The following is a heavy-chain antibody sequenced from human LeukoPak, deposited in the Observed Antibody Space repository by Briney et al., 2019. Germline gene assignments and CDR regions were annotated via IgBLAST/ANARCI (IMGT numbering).Heavy chain of an antibody. CDR2: ITGPSSSSKI. Sequence: GGSLRLSCEASGFTFSRDGMNWVRQAPGKGPEWIAHITGPSSSSKIYYADSVKGRFTISRDNVKGALYLQMSSLRVEDTAVYYCARVNSVNLSDYWGQGTLVTVSS. CDR3: ARVNSVNLSDY. CDR1: GFTFSRDG. V-gene: IGHV3-48*01. D-gene: IGHD5/OR15-5a*01. J-gene: IGHJ4*02.